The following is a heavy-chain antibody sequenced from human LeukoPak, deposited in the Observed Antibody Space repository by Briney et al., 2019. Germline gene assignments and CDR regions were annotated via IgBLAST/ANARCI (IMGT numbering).Heavy chain of an antibody. CDR2: IYYSGST. V-gene: IGHV4-39*07. CDR1: GGSISSSSYY. D-gene: IGHD1-26*01. J-gene: IGHJ4*02. Sequence: PSETLSLTCTVSGGSISSSSYYWGWIRQPPGKGLEWIGSIYYSGSTYYNPSLKSRVTISVDTSKNQFSLKLSSVTAADTAVYYCAREYSGSYLDYWGQGTLVTVSS. CDR3: AREYSGSYLDY.